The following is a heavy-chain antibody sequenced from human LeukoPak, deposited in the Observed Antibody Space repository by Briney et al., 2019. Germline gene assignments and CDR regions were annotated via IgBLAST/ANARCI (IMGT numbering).Heavy chain of an antibody. CDR3: AKGGVATYDSSGYYYEDWFDP. CDR2: ISWNSGSI. J-gene: IGHJ5*02. CDR1: GFTFDDYA. D-gene: IGHD3-22*01. V-gene: IGHV3-9*01. Sequence: GGSLRLSCAASGFTFDDYAMHWVRQAPGKGLEWVSGISWNSGSIGYADSVKGRVTISRDNAENSLYLQMNSLRAEDTALYYCAKGGVATYDSSGYYYEDWFDPWGQGTLVTVSS.